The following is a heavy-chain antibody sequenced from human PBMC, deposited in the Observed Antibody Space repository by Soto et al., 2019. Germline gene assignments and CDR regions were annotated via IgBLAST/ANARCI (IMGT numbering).Heavy chain of an antibody. CDR2: INHSGST. CDR1: GGSFSGYY. J-gene: IGHJ5*02. D-gene: IGHD4-4*01. Sequence: SETLSLTCAVYGGSFSGYYWSWIRQPPGKGLEWIGEINHSGSTNYNPSLKSRVTISVDTSKNQFSLKLSSVTAADTAVYYCARRRGTTVPFDPWGQGTLVTVSS. V-gene: IGHV4-34*01. CDR3: ARRRGTTVPFDP.